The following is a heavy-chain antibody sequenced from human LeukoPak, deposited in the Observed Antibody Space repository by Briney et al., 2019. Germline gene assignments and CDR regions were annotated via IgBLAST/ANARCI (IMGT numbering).Heavy chain of an antibody. CDR1: GGSISSYY. Sequence: PSETLSLTCTVSGGSISSYYWSWIRQPPGKGLEWIGYIYYSGSTNYNPSLKSRVTISVDTSKNQFSLKLSSVTAADTAVYYCARHSLHYYDSSGFDYWGQGTLVTVSS. J-gene: IGHJ4*02. CDR3: ARHSLHYYDSSGFDY. V-gene: IGHV4-59*01. D-gene: IGHD3-22*01. CDR2: IYYSGST.